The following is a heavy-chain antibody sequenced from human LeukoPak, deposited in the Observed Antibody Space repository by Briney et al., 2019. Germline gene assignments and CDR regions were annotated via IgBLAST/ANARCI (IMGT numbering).Heavy chain of an antibody. V-gene: IGHV4-59*01. CDR2: IYYSGST. CDR3: ARVGMRRGAFDI. D-gene: IGHD3-10*01. J-gene: IGHJ3*02. CDR1: GGSISSYY. Sequence: SETLSLTCTVSGGSISSYYWSWIRQPPGKGLEWIGYIYYSGSTNYNPSLKSRVTISVDTSKNQFSLKLSSVTAADTAVYYCARVGMRRGAFDIWGQGTMVTVSS.